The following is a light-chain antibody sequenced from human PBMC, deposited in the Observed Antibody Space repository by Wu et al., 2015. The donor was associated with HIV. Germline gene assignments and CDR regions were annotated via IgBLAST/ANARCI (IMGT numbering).Light chain of an antibody. J-gene: IGKJ2*01. V-gene: IGKV3-20*01. CDR3: QHYGTSPPYT. CDR1: QSVSSTS. CDR2: GAS. Sequence: EIVLTQSPGTLSLSPGERATLSCRASQSVSSTSLAWYQQKSGQAPKLLIYGASNRATGIPDRFSGGGSGTDFTFTISRLEPEDFAVYYCQHYGTSPPYTFGQGTKLEIK.